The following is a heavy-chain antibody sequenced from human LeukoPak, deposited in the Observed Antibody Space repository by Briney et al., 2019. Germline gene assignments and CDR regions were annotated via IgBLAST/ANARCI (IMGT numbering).Heavy chain of an antibody. CDR1: GFTLNNYA. CDR2: IAATGT. CDR3: VTGNTAMSFGGY. D-gene: IGHD5-18*01. Sequence: GGSLRLSCAASGFTLNNYAMNWVRQAPGQGLEWVSGIAATGTYYANSVEGRFTISRDNSRNTLYLQMNSLRADDTAVYYCVTGNTAMSFGGYWGQGALVTVSS. J-gene: IGHJ4*02. V-gene: IGHV3-23*01.